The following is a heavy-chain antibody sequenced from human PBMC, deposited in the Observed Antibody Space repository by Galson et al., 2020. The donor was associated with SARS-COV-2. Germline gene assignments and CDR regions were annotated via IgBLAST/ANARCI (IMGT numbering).Heavy chain of an antibody. Sequence: GESLKISCTASGFTFSDYYMSWIRLTPAAGLEWLSFISGSGNIISYADSVKGRFTVSRDNAKNSLYLQMNSMRAEDTAIYYCSRDIEYPGSFYYFDSWGQGNLVTVSS. CDR3: SRDIEYPGSFYYFDS. J-gene: IGHJ4*02. CDR1: GFTFSDYY. D-gene: IGHD1-26*01. CDR2: ISGSGNII. V-gene: IGHV3-11*04.